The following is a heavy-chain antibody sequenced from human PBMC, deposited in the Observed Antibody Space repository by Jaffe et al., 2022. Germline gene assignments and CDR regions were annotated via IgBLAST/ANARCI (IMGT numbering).Heavy chain of an antibody. J-gene: IGHJ4*02. CDR2: IIPIFGTA. CDR3: ARREVVGATFYSQWFDY. CDR1: GGTFSSYA. V-gene: IGHV1-69*01. Sequence: QVQLVQSGAEVKKPGSSVKVSCKASGGTFSSYAISWVRQAPGQGLEWMGGIIPIFGTANYAQKFQGRVTITADESTSTAYMELSSLRSEDTAVYYCARREVVGATFYSQWFDYWGQGTLVTVSS. D-gene: IGHD1-26*01.